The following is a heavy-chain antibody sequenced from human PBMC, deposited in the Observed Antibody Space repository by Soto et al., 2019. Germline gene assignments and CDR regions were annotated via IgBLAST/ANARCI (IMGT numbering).Heavy chain of an antibody. CDR1: CYSIMNGYY. CDR2: IYHSGST. D-gene: IGHD2-21*02. J-gene: IGHJ5*02. CDR3: ARVGPYCGGDCYSPPP. Sequence: KPSETLSLTCAFSCYSIMNGYYWGWIRQPPGKGLEWIGTIYHSGSTYYNPSLKSRVTISVDASENHFSLKLSSVTAADAAVYYCARVGPYCGGDCYSPPPWGQGTLVTVSS. V-gene: IGHV4-38-2*01.